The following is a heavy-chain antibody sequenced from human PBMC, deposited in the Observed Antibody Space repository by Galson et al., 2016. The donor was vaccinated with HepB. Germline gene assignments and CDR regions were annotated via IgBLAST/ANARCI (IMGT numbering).Heavy chain of an antibody. Sequence: SLRLSCAASGFTFSDYIMAWVRQAPGKGLEWVSAIRSTGVTTYYADSVKGRFSISRDNSKNTLYLQMDSLRAHDTALYYCARKKGAGYNNGFDPCLDCWGQGALVTVSS. V-gene: IGHV3-23*01. CDR3: ARKKGAGYNNGFDPCLDC. CDR2: IRSTGVTT. CDR1: GFTFSDYI. D-gene: IGHD5-24*01. J-gene: IGHJ4*02.